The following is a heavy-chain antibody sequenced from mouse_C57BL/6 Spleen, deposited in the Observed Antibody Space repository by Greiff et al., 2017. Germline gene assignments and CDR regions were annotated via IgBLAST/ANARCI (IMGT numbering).Heavy chain of an antibody. J-gene: IGHJ1*03. CDR3: ARNLLFGSSYDWYFYV. V-gene: IGHV2-2*01. Sequence: QVQLKESGPGLVQPSQSLSITCTVSGFSLTSYGVHWVRQSPGKGLEWLGVIWSGGSTDYNAAFISRLSISKDNSKSQVFFKMNSLQADDTAIYYCARNLLFGSSYDWYFYVWGTGTTVTVSS. CDR1: GFSLTSYG. CDR2: IWSGGST. D-gene: IGHD1-1*01.